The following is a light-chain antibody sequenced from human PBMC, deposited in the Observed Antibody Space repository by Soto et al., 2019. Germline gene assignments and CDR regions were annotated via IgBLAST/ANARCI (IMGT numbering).Light chain of an antibody. CDR3: SSYTPSGTYV. J-gene: IGLJ1*01. CDR1: SIAVGAYNA. CDR2: DVS. V-gene: IGLV2-14*03. Sequence: QSALTQPASVSGSPGQSIAISCTGTSIAVGAYNAVSWYQHHPGKAPKLMIYDVSNRPSGVSDRFSGCKSGNTASLTISGLRPEDEADYYCSSYTPSGTYVFGTGTKVTV.